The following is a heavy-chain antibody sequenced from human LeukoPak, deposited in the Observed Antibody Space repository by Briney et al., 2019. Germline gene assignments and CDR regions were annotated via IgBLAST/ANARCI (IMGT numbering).Heavy chain of an antibody. J-gene: IGHJ4*02. CDR3: ATRRRGYSYGNNFDY. Sequence: SETLSHTCAVYGGSFSGYYWSWIRQPPGKGLEWIGEINHSGSTNYNPSLKSRVTISVDTSKNQFSLKLSSVTAADTAVYYCATRRRGYSYGNNFDYWGQGTLVTVSS. V-gene: IGHV4-34*01. D-gene: IGHD5-18*01. CDR1: GGSFSGYY. CDR2: INHSGST.